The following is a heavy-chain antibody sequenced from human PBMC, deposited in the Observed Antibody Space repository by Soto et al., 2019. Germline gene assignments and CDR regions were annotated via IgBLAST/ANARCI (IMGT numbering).Heavy chain of an antibody. D-gene: IGHD3-16*02. Sequence: ALVTVSCTASGGVIRTSAVSWVRQTNGQGLEWMGWISAYNGNTNYAQKLQGRVTMTTDTSTSTAYMELRSLRSDDTAVYYCARFSIMITFGGVIAPYYFDYWGQGTLVTVSS. CDR1: GGVIRTSA. V-gene: IGHV1-18*01. J-gene: IGHJ4*02. CDR3: ARFSIMITFGGVIAPYYFDY. CDR2: ISAYNGNT.